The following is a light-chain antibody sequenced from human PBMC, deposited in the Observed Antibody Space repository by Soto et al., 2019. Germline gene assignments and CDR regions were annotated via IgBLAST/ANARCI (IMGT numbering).Light chain of an antibody. Sequence: IVLTQSPGTLSLSPGERATLSCRASQSVSSTYLAWDQQKPGKAPRILIYGVSSRATDIPDRFSGSGSGTDFTLTISRLEPEDFAVYYCQQYGSLPTFGQGTRLEIK. V-gene: IGKV3-20*01. CDR2: GVS. CDR3: QQYGSLPT. CDR1: QSVSSTY. J-gene: IGKJ5*01.